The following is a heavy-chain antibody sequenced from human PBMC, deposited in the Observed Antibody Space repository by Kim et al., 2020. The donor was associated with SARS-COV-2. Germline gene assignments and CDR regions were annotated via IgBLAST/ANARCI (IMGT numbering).Heavy chain of an antibody. CDR1: GFTFSSYS. D-gene: IGHD3-16*01. V-gene: IGHV3-21*01. Sequence: GGSLRLSCAASGFTFSSYSMNWVRRAPGKGLEWVSSISSSSSYIYYADSVKGRFTISRDNAKNSLYLQMNSLRAEDTAVYYCVRDYYDYVWAFDYWGQGTLVTVSS. CDR2: ISSSSSYI. J-gene: IGHJ4*02. CDR3: VRDYYDYVWAFDY.